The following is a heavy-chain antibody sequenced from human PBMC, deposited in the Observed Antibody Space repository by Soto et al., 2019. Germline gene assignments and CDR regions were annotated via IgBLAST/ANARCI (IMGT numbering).Heavy chain of an antibody. Sequence: SETLSLTCTVSGGSISSGNYYWSWIRQPPWKGLEWIGFISYSGTTHYSASLGSRVSISVDTSKNQFSLDLSSVTAADTAVYYCATMGTPVTGLYYFDYWGQGTLVTVSS. D-gene: IGHD4-17*01. J-gene: IGHJ4*02. CDR3: ATMGTPVTGLYYFDY. CDR1: GGSISSGNYY. CDR2: ISYSGTT. V-gene: IGHV4-30-4*01.